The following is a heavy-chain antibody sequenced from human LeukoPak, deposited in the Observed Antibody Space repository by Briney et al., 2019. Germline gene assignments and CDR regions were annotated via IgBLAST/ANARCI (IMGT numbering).Heavy chain of an antibody. CDR2: INTSGST. V-gene: IGHV4-4*07. D-gene: IGHD6-25*01. Sequence: RPSETLSLTCTVSGGSISSYYWTWIRQSAGKGLEWIGRINTSGSTNYNPSLRSRVTMSVNTSKNQFSLNLTSVTAADTAVYSCAREGGHPRWLGPWGQGTLVTVSS. CDR1: GGSISSYY. CDR3: AREGGHPRWLGP. J-gene: IGHJ5*02.